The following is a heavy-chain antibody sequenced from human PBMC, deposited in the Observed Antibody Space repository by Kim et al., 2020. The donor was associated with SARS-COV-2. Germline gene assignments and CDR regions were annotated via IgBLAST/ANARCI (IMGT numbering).Heavy chain of an antibody. Sequence: GGSLRLSCAASGFTFSSHAMSWVRQAPGKGLEWVSSISGSGGSTYYADSVKGRFTISRDNSKNTLSLQMNSLRADDTAVYYCVEVGAAGYWGQGTLVTVSS. CDR3: VEVGAAGY. J-gene: IGHJ4*02. D-gene: IGHD1-26*01. V-gene: IGHV3-23*01. CDR1: GFTFSSHA. CDR2: ISGSGGST.